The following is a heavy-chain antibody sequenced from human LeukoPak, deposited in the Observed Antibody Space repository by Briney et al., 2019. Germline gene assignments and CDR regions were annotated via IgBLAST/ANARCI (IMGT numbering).Heavy chain of an antibody. D-gene: IGHD6-19*01. J-gene: IGHJ4*02. V-gene: IGHV3-21*01. CDR2: ISSSSSYI. Sequence: PGQSLRLSCAASGFTFSSYSMNWVRQAPGKGLESVSSISSSSSYIYYADSLKGRFNISRDNAKNSLYLQMNSLRAEDTAGYYCARETAVAGDYVGWYFDYWGQGTLVTVSS. CDR1: GFTFSSYS. CDR3: ARETAVAGDYVGWYFDY.